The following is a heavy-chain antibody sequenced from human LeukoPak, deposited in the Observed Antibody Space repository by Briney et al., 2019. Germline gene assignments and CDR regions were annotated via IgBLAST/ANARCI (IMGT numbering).Heavy chain of an antibody. J-gene: IGHJ4*02. CDR1: GFTFDDYA. CDR2: INHSGST. D-gene: IGHD6-13*01. V-gene: IGHV4-34*01. CDR3: ARGFSSSWYAY. Sequence: GSLRLSCAASGFTFDDYAMHWIRQPPGKGLEWIGEINHSGSTDYNPSLKSRVTISVDTSKNQFSLKLSSVTAADTAVYYCARGFSSSWYAYWGQGTLVTVSS.